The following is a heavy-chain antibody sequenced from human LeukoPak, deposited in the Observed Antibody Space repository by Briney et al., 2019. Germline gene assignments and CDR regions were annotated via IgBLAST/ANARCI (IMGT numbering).Heavy chain of an antibody. D-gene: IGHD3-10*01. CDR1: GGSISSGGYS. Sequence: SETLSLTCAVSGGSISSGGYSWSWIRQPPGKGLEWIGYIYHSGSTYYNPSLKSRVTISVDRSKNQFSLKLSSVTAADTAVYYCASLVRGVIGNWFDPWGQGTLVTVSS. J-gene: IGHJ5*02. CDR3: ASLVRGVIGNWFDP. V-gene: IGHV4-30-2*01. CDR2: IYHSGST.